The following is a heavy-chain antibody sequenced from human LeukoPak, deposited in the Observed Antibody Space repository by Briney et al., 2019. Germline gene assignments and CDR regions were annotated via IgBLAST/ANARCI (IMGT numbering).Heavy chain of an antibody. CDR2: IYYSGSN. V-gene: IGHV4-59*01. Sequence: SETLSLTCTVSGGSISSYYWSWIRQPPGKGLEWIGYIYYSGSNNYNPSLKSRVTISVDTSKDQFSLKLSSVTAADTAVYYCARDGGQRGYSYGYALDFDYWGQGTLVTVSS. CDR1: GGSISSYY. D-gene: IGHD5-18*01. J-gene: IGHJ4*02. CDR3: ARDGGQRGYSYGYALDFDY.